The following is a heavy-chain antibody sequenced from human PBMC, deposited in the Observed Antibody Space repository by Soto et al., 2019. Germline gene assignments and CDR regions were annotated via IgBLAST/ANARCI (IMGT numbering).Heavy chain of an antibody. J-gene: IGHJ5*02. V-gene: IGHV4-59*01. CDR1: GGSISSYY. D-gene: IGHD1-20*01. CDR3: ARAGAYNWNVWGWFDP. CDR2: IYYSGST. Sequence: PSETLSLTCTVSGGSISSYYWSWIRQPPGKGLEWIGYIYYSGSTNYNPSLKSRVTISVDTSKNQFSLKLSSVTAADTAVYYCARAGAYNWNVWGWFDPWGQGTLVTVSS.